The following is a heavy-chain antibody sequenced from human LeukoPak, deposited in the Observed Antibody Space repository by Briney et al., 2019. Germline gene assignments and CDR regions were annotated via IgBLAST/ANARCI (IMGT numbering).Heavy chain of an antibody. V-gene: IGHV3-9*01. D-gene: IGHD6-13*01. CDR1: GFTFHDYA. CDR2: ISWNSGSI. Sequence: GGSLRLSCAASGFTFHDYAMHWVRQAPGKGLEWVSGISWNSGSIGYADTVKGRFTISRDNAKNSLYLQMNSLRAEDTALYYCAKGTAAGFHHFDYWGQGTLVTVSS. CDR3: AKGTAAGFHHFDY. J-gene: IGHJ4*02.